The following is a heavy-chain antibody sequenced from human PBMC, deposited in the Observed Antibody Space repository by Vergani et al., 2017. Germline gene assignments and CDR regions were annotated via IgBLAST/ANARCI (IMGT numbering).Heavy chain of an antibody. V-gene: IGHV5-51*01. Sequence: EVQLVQSGAEVKKPGESLKISCKGSGYSFTSYWIGWVRQMPGKGLEWMGIIYPGDSDTRYSPSFQGQVTISADKSISTAYLQWSSLKASDTAMYYYARLAYYDSSGYYYAEDYWGQGTLVTVSS. CDR3: ARLAYYDSSGYYYAEDY. CDR2: IYPGDSDT. D-gene: IGHD3-22*01. J-gene: IGHJ4*02. CDR1: GYSFTSYW.